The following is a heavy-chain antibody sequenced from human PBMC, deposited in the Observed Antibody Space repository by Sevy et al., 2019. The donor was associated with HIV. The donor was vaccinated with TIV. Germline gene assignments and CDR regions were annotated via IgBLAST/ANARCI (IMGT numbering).Heavy chain of an antibody. J-gene: IGHJ4*02. D-gene: IGHD3-22*01. CDR3: AKDAYYDTTHFDY. Sequence: GGSLRLSCAASGITISNYAMSWVRQAPGKGLEWVSGIGGSGGSTYYADSGKGRFTISRDNSKNTLYLQRNSLRAEDTAVYYCAKDAYYDTTHFDYWGQGTLVTVSS. CDR2: IGGSGGST. V-gene: IGHV3-23*01. CDR1: GITISNYA.